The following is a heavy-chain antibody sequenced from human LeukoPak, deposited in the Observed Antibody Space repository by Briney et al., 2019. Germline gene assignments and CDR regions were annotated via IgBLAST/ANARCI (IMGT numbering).Heavy chain of an antibody. D-gene: IGHD4-17*01. CDR1: GFTFSHYE. J-gene: IGHJ4*02. Sequence: PGGSLRLSCEVSGFTFSHYEMNWVRQAPGKGLEWISFISKSGSTIYHADSVQGRFTISRDNAKNSLFLQMNSLRAEGTAVYYCAREWTVTTYDYWGQGTLVTVSS. CDR3: AREWTVTTYDY. CDR2: ISKSGSTI. V-gene: IGHV3-48*03.